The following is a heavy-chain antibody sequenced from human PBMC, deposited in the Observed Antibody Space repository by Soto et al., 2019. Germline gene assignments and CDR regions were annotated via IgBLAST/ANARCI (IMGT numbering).Heavy chain of an antibody. V-gene: IGHV3-23*01. J-gene: IGHJ5*02. CDR1: GFTFSFYA. CDR2: ISGSGSST. D-gene: IGHD6-13*01. CDR3: AKGSSSSSFNWFDP. Sequence: EVQLLESGGGLVQPGGSLRLSCAASGFTFSFYAMTWVRQAPGKGLEWVSAISGSGSSTYHADSVKGRFTISRDNSKNTLYLQMNSLRVEDTAVYYCAKGSSSSSFNWFDPWGQGTLVTVSS.